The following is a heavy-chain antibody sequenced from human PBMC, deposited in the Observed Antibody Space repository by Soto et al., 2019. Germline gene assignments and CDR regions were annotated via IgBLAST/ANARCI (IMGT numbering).Heavy chain of an antibody. CDR1: GGFISSYH. CDR2: LYCTGIT. J-gene: IGHJ6*03. V-gene: IGHV4-59*03. CDR3: AGILGGPPDYYYYFMDL. D-gene: IGHD3-10*01. Sequence: HVQLQESGPGLVKPSETLSLTCTVSGGFISSYHWSWIRQSPGKGLEWIAYLYCTGITNYNPSLNSRVTTSVDSSTNQFFLTRSSVTSADAAVYYCAGILGGPPDYYYYFMDLWGEGTTVTVSS.